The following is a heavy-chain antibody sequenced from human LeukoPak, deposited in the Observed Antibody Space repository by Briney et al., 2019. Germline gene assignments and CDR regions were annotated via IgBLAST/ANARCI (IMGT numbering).Heavy chain of an antibody. CDR3: ARGEVGEFDH. Sequence: SDTLSLTCTVSGYSITRAYNWGWVRQPPGKGLEWIASTSHAGDTYYNPSLKSRVTISVDTSKIHFSVSLGSVTAPHTAIYFCARGEVGEFDHWGQGTLVTVSS. J-gene: IGHJ4*02. V-gene: IGHV4-38-2*02. D-gene: IGHD1-26*01. CDR1: GYSITRAYN. CDR2: TSHAGDT.